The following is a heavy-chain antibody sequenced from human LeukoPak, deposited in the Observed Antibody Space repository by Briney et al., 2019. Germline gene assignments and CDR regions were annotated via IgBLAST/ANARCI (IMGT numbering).Heavy chain of an antibody. CDR1: VGTFSSYA. CDR3: ARDYPLPPPYGDYFPIAFQH. J-gene: IGHJ1*01. CDR2: IIPIFGTA. Sequence: SVKVSCKASVGTFSSYAISWVRQAPGQGLEWMGRIIPIFGTANYAQKFQGRVTITTDESTSTAYMELSSLRSEDTAVYYCARDYPLPPPYGDYFPIAFQHCGQGTLVTVSS. D-gene: IGHD2/OR15-2a*01. V-gene: IGHV1-69*05.